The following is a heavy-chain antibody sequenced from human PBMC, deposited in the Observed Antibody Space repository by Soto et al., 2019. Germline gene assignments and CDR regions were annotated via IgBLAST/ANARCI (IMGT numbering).Heavy chain of an antibody. D-gene: IGHD1-26*01. CDR2: FDPEDGET. V-gene: IGHV1-24*01. CDR3: ATDLSGSYPAYFDY. Sequence: ASVKVSCKVSGYTLTELSMHWVRQAPGKGLEWMGGFDPEDGETIYAQKFQGRVTMTEDTSTDTAYMELSSLRSEDTAVYYCATDLSGSYPAYFDYWGQGTLVTVSS. J-gene: IGHJ4*02. CDR1: GYTLTELS.